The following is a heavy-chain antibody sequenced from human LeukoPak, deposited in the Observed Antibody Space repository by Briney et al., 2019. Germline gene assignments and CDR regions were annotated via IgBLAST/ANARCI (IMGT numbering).Heavy chain of an antibody. D-gene: IGHD3-22*01. CDR2: IIPIFGTA. J-gene: IGHJ4*02. Sequence: VASVKVSCKASGGTFSSYAISWLRQAPGQGLEWMGGIIPIFGTANYAQKFQGRVTITTDESTSTAYMELSSLRSEDTAVYYCARGARDSSGYYPHFDYWGQGTLVTVSS. CDR1: GGTFSSYA. CDR3: ARGARDSSGYYPHFDY. V-gene: IGHV1-69*05.